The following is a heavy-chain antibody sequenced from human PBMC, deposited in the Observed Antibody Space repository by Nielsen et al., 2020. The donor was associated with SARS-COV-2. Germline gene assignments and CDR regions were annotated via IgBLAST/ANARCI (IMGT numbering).Heavy chain of an antibody. CDR1: GFTFSSYG. D-gene: IGHD2-2*01. V-gene: IGHV3-30*18. CDR2: ISYDGSNK. CDR3: AKGEVVPAARGAFDI. J-gene: IGHJ3*02. Sequence: GESLKISCAASGFTFSSYGMHWVRQAPGKGLEWVAVISYDGSNKYYADSVKGRFTISRDNSKNTLYLQMNSLRAEDTAVYYCAKGEVVPAARGAFDIWGQGTMVTVSS.